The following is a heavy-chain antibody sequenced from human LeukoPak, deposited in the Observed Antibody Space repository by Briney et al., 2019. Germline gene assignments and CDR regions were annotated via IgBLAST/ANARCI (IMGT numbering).Heavy chain of an antibody. Sequence: SETLSLTCTVSGGSISSYYWSWIRQPAGKGLEWIGRIYTSGSTNYNPSLKSRVTMSVDTSKNQFSLKLSSVTAADTAVYYCARGGVPAAKPSYYSDYWGQGTLVTVSS. CDR3: ARGGVPAAKPSYYSDY. V-gene: IGHV4-4*07. D-gene: IGHD2-2*01. CDR2: IYTSGST. CDR1: GGSISSYY. J-gene: IGHJ4*02.